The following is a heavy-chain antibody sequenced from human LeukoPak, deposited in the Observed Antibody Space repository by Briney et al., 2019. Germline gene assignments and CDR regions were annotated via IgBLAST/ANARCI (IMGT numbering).Heavy chain of an antibody. Sequence: SETLSLTCAVYGGSFSDYYWSWIRQPPGKGLEWIGEIKHSGSTNYNPSLKSRVTISVDTSKNQFSLKLSSVTAADTAVYYCARHVGDSPYYFDYWGQGTLVTVSS. CDR1: GGSFSDYY. D-gene: IGHD2-21*01. V-gene: IGHV4-34*01. CDR2: IKHSGST. CDR3: ARHVGDSPYYFDY. J-gene: IGHJ4*02.